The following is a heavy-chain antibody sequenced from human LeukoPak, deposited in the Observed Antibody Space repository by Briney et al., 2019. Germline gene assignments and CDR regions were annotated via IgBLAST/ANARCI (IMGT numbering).Heavy chain of an antibody. Sequence: GGSLRLSCAASGFTFSSYGMSWVRQAPGKGLEWVSAISGSGGSTYYADSVKGRFTISRDNSKNTLYLQMNSLRAEDTAVYYCAKIGESRELPTGVLDYWGQGTLVTVSS. CDR3: AKIGESRELPTGVLDY. CDR1: GFTFSSYG. CDR2: ISGSGGST. J-gene: IGHJ4*02. D-gene: IGHD1-26*01. V-gene: IGHV3-23*01.